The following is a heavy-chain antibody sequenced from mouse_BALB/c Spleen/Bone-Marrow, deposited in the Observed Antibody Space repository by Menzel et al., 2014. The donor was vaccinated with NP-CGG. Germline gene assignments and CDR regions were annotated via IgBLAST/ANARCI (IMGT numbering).Heavy chain of an antibody. Sequence: EVQRVESGGGLVQPGGSLKLSCAASGFDFSGFWMSWVRQAPGRGLEWIGEINPDSNTINYSPSLEDKFIISRDNAKNTLYLQMSKVRSEDTALYYCARLGYYGSFAYWGQGTLVTVSA. D-gene: IGHD1-2*01. V-gene: IGHV4-1*02. CDR2: INPDSNTI. J-gene: IGHJ3*01. CDR3: ARLGYYGSFAY. CDR1: GFDFSGFW.